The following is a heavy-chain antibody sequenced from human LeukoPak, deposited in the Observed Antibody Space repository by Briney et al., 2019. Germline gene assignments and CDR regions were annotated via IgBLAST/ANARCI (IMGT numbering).Heavy chain of an antibody. V-gene: IGHV3-23*01. J-gene: IGHJ3*02. CDR3: AKVDIVVVPAAPTGAFDI. Sequence: GGSLRLSCAASGFTVSSNYMSWVRQAPGKGLEWVSAISGSGGSTYYADSVKGRFTISRDNSKNTLYLQMNSLRAEDTAVYYCAKVDIVVVPAAPTGAFDIWGXGTMVTVSS. CDR1: GFTVSSNY. D-gene: IGHD2-2*03. CDR2: ISGSGGST.